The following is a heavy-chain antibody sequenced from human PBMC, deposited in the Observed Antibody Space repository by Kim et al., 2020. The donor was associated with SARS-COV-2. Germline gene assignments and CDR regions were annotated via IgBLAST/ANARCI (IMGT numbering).Heavy chain of an antibody. CDR3: AKDPAYYDSSGHLDY. J-gene: IGHJ4*02. Sequence: GGSLRLSCAASGFTFSSYAMYWVCQAPGPGLEWVAVIWYDGSNKYYADSVKGRFTISRDNSKNKLSLQMNSLGAEDTAVYYCAKDPAYYDSSGHLDYWGQGTLVTVSS. CDR1: GFTFSSYA. D-gene: IGHD3-22*01. CDR2: IWYDGSNK. V-gene: IGHV3-33*06.